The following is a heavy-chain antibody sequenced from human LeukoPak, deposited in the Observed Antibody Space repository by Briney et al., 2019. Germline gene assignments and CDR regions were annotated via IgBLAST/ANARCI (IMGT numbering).Heavy chain of an antibody. Sequence: SETLSLTCTVSGGSISSYYWSWIRQPPGKGLEWIGYIYYSGSTNYNPSLKSRVTISVDTSKNQFSLKLSSVTAADTAVYYCARDHSSSWYPGGWFDPWGQGTLVTVSS. CDR2: IYYSGST. D-gene: IGHD6-13*01. CDR1: GGSISSYY. CDR3: ARDHSSSWYPGGWFDP. J-gene: IGHJ5*02. V-gene: IGHV4-59*01.